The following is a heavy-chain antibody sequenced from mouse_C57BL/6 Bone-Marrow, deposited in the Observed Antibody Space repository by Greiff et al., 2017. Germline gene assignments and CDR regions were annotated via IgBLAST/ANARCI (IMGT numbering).Heavy chain of an antibody. CDR1: GYTFTSYW. J-gene: IGHJ3*01. CDR3: ALYYCNPFAY. D-gene: IGHD2-1*01. CDR2: IHPNSGST. Sequence: VQLQQPGAELVKPGASVKLSCKASGYTFTSYWMPWVKQRPGPGLEWIGMIHPNSGSTNYNEKFKSKATLTVDKSSSTAYMQLSSLTSEDSSVYYCALYYCNPFAYWGQGTLVTVAA. V-gene: IGHV1-64*01.